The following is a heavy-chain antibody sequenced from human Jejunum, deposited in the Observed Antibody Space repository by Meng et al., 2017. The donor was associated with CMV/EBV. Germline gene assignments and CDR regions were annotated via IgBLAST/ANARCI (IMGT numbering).Heavy chain of an antibody. CDR3: VRGGSSATLKYFDY. V-gene: IGHV3-48*03. Sequence: GFPFSSSEMDWVRQIPGTGLEWISYISASSTAIYYAGSAPGRFTISRENVKKSLYLLMASLRAEDTAIYCCVRGGSSATLKYFDYWGQAALVTVSS. CDR1: GFPFSSSE. J-gene: IGHJ4*02. CDR2: ISASSTAI. D-gene: IGHD2/OR15-2a*01.